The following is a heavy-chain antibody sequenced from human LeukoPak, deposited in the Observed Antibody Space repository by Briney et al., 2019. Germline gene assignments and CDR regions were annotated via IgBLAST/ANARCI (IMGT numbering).Heavy chain of an antibody. CDR1: GYTSTNYW. D-gene: IGHD2-21*02. CDR2: IYPGDPDS. Sequence: GESLKISCKGSGYTSTNYWIGWVRQMPGKGLEWMGIIYPGDPDSRLSPSLQGQVTISADKSISTAYLQWNSLKASDTAMYYCARGHHVVVATATWASDAFDLWGQGTMVIVSS. V-gene: IGHV5-51*01. J-gene: IGHJ3*01. CDR3: ARGHHVVVATATWASDAFDL.